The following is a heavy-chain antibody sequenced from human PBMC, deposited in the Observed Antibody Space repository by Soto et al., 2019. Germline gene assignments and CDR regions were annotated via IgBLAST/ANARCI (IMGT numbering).Heavy chain of an antibody. V-gene: IGHV3-30-3*01. CDR1: GFTFSTSA. J-gene: IGHJ4*02. D-gene: IGHD3-3*01. CDR2: ISYGGNSE. Sequence: QVQVVESGGGVVQPGGSLRLSCAASGFTFSTSAMHCVRQAPGKGLEWMAAISYGGNSEYYADSVQCRFTVSRDISESTLYLQMNSLRTEDTAVYYCVREEFEAGRGHFGCWGQGTLVSVSS. CDR3: VREEFEAGRGHFGC.